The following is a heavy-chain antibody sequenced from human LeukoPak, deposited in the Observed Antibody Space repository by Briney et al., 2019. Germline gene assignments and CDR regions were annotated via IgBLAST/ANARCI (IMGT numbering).Heavy chain of an antibody. CDR1: GFTVSSNY. D-gene: IGHD6-19*01. V-gene: IGHV3-53*01. CDR3: ARARLEYRSGWYYFDY. CDR2: IYSGGTT. Sequence: GGSLRLSCAASGFTVSSNYMSWVRQAPGKGLEWVSVIYSGGTTYYADAVKGRFTISRDNSKNTLYLQMNSLRAEDTAVYYCARARLEYRSGWYYFDYWGQGTLVTVSS. J-gene: IGHJ4*02.